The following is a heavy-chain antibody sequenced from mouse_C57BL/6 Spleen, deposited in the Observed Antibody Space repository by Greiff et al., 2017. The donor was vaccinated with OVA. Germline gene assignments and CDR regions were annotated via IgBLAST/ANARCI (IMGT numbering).Heavy chain of an antibody. D-gene: IGHD2-5*01. V-gene: IGHV1-26*01. CDR1: GYTFTDYY. CDR2: INPNNGGT. J-gene: IGHJ2*01. CDR3: AMTYYSNYENYFDY. Sequence: EVQLQQSGPELVKPGASVKISCKASGYTFTDYYMNWVKQSHGKSLEWIGDINPNNGGTSYNQKFKGKATLTVDKSCSTAYMALRSLTSEDSADYYGAMTYYSNYENYFDYWGQGTTLTVSS.